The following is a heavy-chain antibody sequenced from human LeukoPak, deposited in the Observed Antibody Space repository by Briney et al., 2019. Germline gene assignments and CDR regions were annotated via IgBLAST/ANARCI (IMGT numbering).Heavy chain of an antibody. J-gene: IGHJ3*02. CDR3: ARRGYDFWSGYSANDAFDI. V-gene: IGHV4-30-4*01. D-gene: IGHD3-3*01. CDR1: GGSISSGDYY. Sequence: PSETLSLTCTVSGGSISSGDYYWSWIRQPPGKGLEWIGYIYYSGSTYYNPSLKSRVTISVDTSKNQFSLKLSSVTAADTAVYYCARRGYDFWSGYSANDAFDIWGQGTMVTVSS. CDR2: IYYSGST.